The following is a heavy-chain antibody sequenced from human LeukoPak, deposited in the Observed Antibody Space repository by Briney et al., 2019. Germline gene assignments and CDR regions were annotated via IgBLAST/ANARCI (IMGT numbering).Heavy chain of an antibody. V-gene: IGHV4-34*01. CDR1: GGSFSGYY. Sequence: SETLSLTCAVYGGSFSGYYWSWIRQPPGKGLEWIGEINHSGSTNYNPSLKSRVTISVDTSKNQFSLKLSSVTAADTAVYYCARGSPTRYSSGWYGYWGQGTLVTVSP. D-gene: IGHD6-19*01. CDR3: ARGSPTRYSSGWYGY. J-gene: IGHJ4*02. CDR2: INHSGST.